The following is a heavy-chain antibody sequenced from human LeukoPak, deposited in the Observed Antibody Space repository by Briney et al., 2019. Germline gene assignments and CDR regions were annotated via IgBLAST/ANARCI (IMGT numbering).Heavy chain of an antibody. D-gene: IGHD3-22*01. CDR3: TRDTYYYDSRQGFDY. J-gene: IGHJ4*02. CDR1: GYTFTDYY. CDR2: INPNSGGT. Sequence: GASVKVSCKASGYTFTDYYIHWVRQAPGQGLEWMGGINPNSGGTNYAQKFQGRVTMTRDTSITTAYMELSRLTSDDTAVYYCTRDTYYYDSRQGFDYWGQGTLVTVSS. V-gene: IGHV1-2*02.